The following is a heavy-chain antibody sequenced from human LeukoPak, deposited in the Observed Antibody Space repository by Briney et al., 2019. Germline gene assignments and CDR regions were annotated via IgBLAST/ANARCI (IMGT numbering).Heavy chain of an antibody. D-gene: IGHD6-6*01. V-gene: IGHV5-51*01. CDR3: ARPALSIGKIDY. CDR2: IYTGGSAT. CDR1: GSSFTSYW. J-gene: IGHJ4*02. Sequence: GESLKISCKGSGSSFTSYWIGWVRQMPGKGLEWMGIIYTGGSATRYSPSFQGHVAISADKSISTAYLQWISLRASDTAMYYWARPALSIGKIDYWGQGTLVTVSS.